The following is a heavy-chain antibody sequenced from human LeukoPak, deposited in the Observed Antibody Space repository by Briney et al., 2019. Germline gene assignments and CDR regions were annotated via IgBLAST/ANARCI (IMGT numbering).Heavy chain of an antibody. CDR3: AAYYDFWSGYYGGYWFDP. CDR1: GGSISSGGYY. Sequence: PSETLSLTCTVSGGSISSGGYYWSWIRQHPRKGLEWIGYIYYSGSTYYDPSLKSRVTISVDTSKNQFSLKLSSVTAADTAVYYCAAYYDFWSGYYGGYWFDPWGQGTLVTVSS. CDR2: IYYSGST. J-gene: IGHJ5*02. D-gene: IGHD3-3*01. V-gene: IGHV4-31*03.